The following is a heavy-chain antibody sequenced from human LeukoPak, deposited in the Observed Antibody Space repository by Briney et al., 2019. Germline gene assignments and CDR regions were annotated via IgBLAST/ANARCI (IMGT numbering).Heavy chain of an antibody. CDR2: IHYSGST. CDR3: ARDSGSGWSRPFDY. D-gene: IGHD6-19*01. Sequence: SETLSLTCTVSGGSISTYFWSWIRQPPGKGLEWIGYIHYSGSTYYNPSLTSRVSISIDTPKNQFSLKLSSVTAADTAVYYCARDSGSGWSRPFDYWGQGTLVTVSS. J-gene: IGHJ4*02. CDR1: GGSISTYF. V-gene: IGHV4-59*12.